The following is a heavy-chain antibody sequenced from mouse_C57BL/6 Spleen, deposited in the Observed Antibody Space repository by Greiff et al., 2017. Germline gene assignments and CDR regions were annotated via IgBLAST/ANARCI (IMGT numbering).Heavy chain of an antibody. CDR2: INPSTGGT. V-gene: IGHV1-42*01. D-gene: IGHD2-4*01. Sequence: EVKVVESGPELVKPGASVKISCKASGYSFTGYYMNWVKQSPEKSLEWIGEINPSTGGTTYNQKFKAKATLTVDKSSSTAYMQLKSLTSEDSAVYYCARHYDYGDPWFAYWGQGTLGTVSA. CDR1: GYSFTGYY. J-gene: IGHJ3*01. CDR3: ARHYDYGDPWFAY.